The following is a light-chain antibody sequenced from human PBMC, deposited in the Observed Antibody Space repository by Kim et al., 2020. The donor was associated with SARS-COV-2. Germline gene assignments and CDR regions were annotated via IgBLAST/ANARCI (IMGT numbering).Light chain of an antibody. J-gene: IGLJ2*01. CDR3: QACDSRSYVV. CDR1: KLGDKY. CDR2: QDN. V-gene: IGLV3-1*01. Sequence: YELTQPPSVSVSPGQTASITCSGDKLGDKYAYWYQQKPGQSPVVVIYQDNKRPSGIPERFSGSNSGNTATLTISGTQAMDEADYYCQACDSRSYVVFGGGTQLTVL.